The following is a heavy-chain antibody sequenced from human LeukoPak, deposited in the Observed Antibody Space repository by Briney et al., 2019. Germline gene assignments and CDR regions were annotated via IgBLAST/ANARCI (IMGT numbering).Heavy chain of an antibody. CDR1: GFTFSSYS. CDR2: ISSSSSTI. V-gene: IGHV3-48*01. Sequence: GGSLRLSCAASGFTFSSYSMTWVRQAPGKGLEWVSYISSSSSTIYYADSMKGRFTISRDNAKKSLYLQMNSLRADDTAVYYCARDLYYYDSSGSDDYWGQGTLVTVSS. D-gene: IGHD3-22*01. J-gene: IGHJ4*02. CDR3: ARDLYYYDSSGSDDY.